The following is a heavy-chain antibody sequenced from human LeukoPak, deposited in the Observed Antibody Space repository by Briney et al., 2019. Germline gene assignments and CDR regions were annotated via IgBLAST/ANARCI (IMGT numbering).Heavy chain of an antibody. Sequence: ASVKVSCKASGYTFTGYYIHWVRQAPGQGLEWMGWINPNSGATNYAQKFQDRVTMTSDTSINTAYMEVSRLTSDDTAIYFCARDELWFGEGYYYMDVWATGTTVTVSS. D-gene: IGHD3-10*01. CDR3: ARDELWFGEGYYYMDV. CDR1: GYTFTGYY. CDR2: INPNSGAT. J-gene: IGHJ6*03. V-gene: IGHV1-2*02.